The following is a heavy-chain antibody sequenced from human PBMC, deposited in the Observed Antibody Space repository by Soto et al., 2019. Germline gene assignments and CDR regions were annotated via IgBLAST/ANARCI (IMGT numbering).Heavy chain of an antibody. CDR1: GGTFSSYA. Sequence: ASVKVSCKASGGTFSSYAISWVRQAPGQGLEWMGGIIPIFGTADYAQKFQGRVTITADESTSTAYMELSSLRSEDTAVYYCASLIAAAVFPHSPRYYYGMDVWGQGTTVTVAS. D-gene: IGHD6-13*01. J-gene: IGHJ6*02. CDR2: IIPIFGTA. V-gene: IGHV1-69*13. CDR3: ASLIAAAVFPHSPRYYYGMDV.